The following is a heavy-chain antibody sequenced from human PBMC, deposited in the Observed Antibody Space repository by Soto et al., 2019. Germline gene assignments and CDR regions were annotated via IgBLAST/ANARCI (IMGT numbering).Heavy chain of an antibody. Sequence: GASVKVSCKASGGTFSSYAISWVRQAPGQGLEWMGGIIPIFGTANYAQKFQGRVTSTADESTSTAYMELSSLRSEDTGVYYCARDLRGFYFDYWGQGTLVTVSS. CDR1: GGTFSSYA. V-gene: IGHV1-69*13. CDR3: ARDLRGFYFDY. J-gene: IGHJ4*02. D-gene: IGHD5-12*01. CDR2: IIPIFGTA.